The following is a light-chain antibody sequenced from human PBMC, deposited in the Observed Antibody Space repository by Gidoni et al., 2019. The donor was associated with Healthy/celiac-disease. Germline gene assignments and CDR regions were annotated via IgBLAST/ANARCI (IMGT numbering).Light chain of an antibody. CDR3: SSYTSSSSVV. Sequence: QPARTQPASVSGSPGQSITISCTGTSSDVGGYNYVSWYQQHPGKAPKLMIYEVSNRPSGVSNRFSGSKSGNTASLTISGLQAEDEADYYCSSYTSSSSVVFGGGTKLTVL. CDR2: EVS. J-gene: IGLJ2*01. V-gene: IGLV2-14*01. CDR1: SSDVGGYNY.